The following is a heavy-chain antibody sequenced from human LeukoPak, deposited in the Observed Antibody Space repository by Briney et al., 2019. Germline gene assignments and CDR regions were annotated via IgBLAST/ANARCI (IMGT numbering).Heavy chain of an antibody. CDR1: GYSFSTYW. CDR3: ATGMVRGVTYFDY. D-gene: IGHD3-10*01. Sequence: GESLKISCKGSGYSFSTYWIGWVRQMPGKGLEWMGIIYPGDSDTIYSPSFQGQVTMSADKPSSTAYLQWSSLKASDTAIYYCATGMVRGVTYFDYWGQGTLVTVSS. CDR2: IYPGDSDT. V-gene: IGHV5-51*04. J-gene: IGHJ4*02.